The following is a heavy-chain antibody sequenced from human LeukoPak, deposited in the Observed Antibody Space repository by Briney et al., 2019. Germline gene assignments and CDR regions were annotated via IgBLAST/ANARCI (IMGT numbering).Heavy chain of an antibody. Sequence: GASVKVSCKASGYDFINYGISWVRQAPGQGLEWMGWRSIYNGNTDYKLQGRVTMTTDTSTSTAYMELSRLRSDDTAVYYCAREKAVAYYFDYWGQGTLVTVSS. D-gene: IGHD6-19*01. CDR3: AREKAVAYYFDY. V-gene: IGHV1-18*01. CDR2: RSIYNGNT. CDR1: GYDFINYG. J-gene: IGHJ4*02.